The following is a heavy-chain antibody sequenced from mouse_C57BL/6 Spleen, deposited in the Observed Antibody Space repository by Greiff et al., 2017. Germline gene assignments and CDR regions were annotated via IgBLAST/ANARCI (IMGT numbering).Heavy chain of an antibody. CDR1: GFTFSDYG. CDR3: ARRGLHRYYAMDY. D-gene: IGHD2-4*01. V-gene: IGHV5-15*01. CDR2: ISNLAYSI. J-gene: IGHJ4*01. Sequence: EVKLMESGGGLVQPGGSLKLSCAASGFTFSDYGMAWVRQAPRKGPEWVAFISNLAYSIYYADTVTGRFTISRENAKNTLYLEMSSLRSEDTAMYYCARRGLHRYYAMDYWGQGTSVTVSS.